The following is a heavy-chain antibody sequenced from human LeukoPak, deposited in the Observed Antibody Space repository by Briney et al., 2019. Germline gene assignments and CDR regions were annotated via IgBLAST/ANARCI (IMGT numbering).Heavy chain of an antibody. D-gene: IGHD3-10*01. CDR2: INPNSGGT. Sequence: ASVKVSCKASGYTFTSYYIHWVRQAPGQGLEWMGWINPNSGGTNYAQKFQGRVTMTRDTSISTAYMELSRLRSDDTAVYYCAREDLRGVARFPFVDYWGQGTLVTVSS. CDR1: GYTFTSYY. V-gene: IGHV1-2*02. J-gene: IGHJ4*02. CDR3: AREDLRGVARFPFVDY.